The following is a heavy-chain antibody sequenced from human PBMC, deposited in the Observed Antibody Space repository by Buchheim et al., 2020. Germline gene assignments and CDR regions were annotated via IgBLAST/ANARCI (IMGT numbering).Heavy chain of an antibody. D-gene: IGHD3-22*01. CDR3: ARDRYYYDSSGNTYYYYGMDV. V-gene: IGHV3-30*03. Sequence: QVQLVESGGGVVQPGRSLRLSCAASGFTFSSYGMHWVRQAPGKGLEWVAVISYDGSNKYYADSAKGRFTISRDNAKNSLYLQMNSLRAEDTAVYYCARDRYYYDSSGNTYYYYGMDVWGQGTT. CDR1: GFTFSSYG. CDR2: ISYDGSNK. J-gene: IGHJ6*02.